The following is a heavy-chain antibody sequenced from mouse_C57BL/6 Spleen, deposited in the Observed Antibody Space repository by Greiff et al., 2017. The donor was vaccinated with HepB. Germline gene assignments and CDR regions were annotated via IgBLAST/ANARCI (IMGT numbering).Heavy chain of an antibody. Sequence: QVQLQQPGAELVMPGASVKLSCKASGYTFTSYWMHWVKQRPGQGLEWIGEIDPSDSYTNYNQKFKGKSTLTVDKSSSTAYMQLSSLTSEDSAVYYCAAYDGYKGAMDYWGQGTSVTVSS. CDR1: GYTFTSYW. CDR3: AAYDGYKGAMDY. J-gene: IGHJ4*01. V-gene: IGHV1-69*01. CDR2: IDPSDSYT. D-gene: IGHD2-3*01.